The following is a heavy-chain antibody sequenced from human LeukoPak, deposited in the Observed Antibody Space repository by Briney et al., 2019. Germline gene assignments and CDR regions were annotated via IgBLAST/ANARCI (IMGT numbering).Heavy chain of an antibody. J-gene: IGHJ3*02. CDR3: ARDPLPVPYCSGGSCYSNAFDI. D-gene: IGHD2-15*01. V-gene: IGHV1-24*01. Sequence: ASVEVSCKVSGYTLTELSMHWVRQAPGKGLEWMGGFDPEDGETIYAQKFQGRVTMTRDTSISTAYMELSRLRSDDTAVYYCARDPLPVPYCSGGSCYSNAFDIWGQGTMVTVSS. CDR1: GYTLTELS. CDR2: FDPEDGET.